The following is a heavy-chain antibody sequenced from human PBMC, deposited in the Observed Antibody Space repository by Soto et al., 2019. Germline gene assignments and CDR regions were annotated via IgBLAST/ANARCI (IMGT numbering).Heavy chain of an antibody. D-gene: IGHD3-22*01. CDR3: VKAVGQWLEIDY. CDR1: GFTFSSYA. CDR2: ISSNGGST. Sequence: GGSLRLSCSASGFTFSSYAMHWVRQAPGKGLEYASAISSNGGSTYYADSVKGRFTISRDNSKNTLYLQMSSLRAEDTAVYYCVKAVGQWLEIDYWGQGTLVTVSS. J-gene: IGHJ4*02. V-gene: IGHV3-64D*06.